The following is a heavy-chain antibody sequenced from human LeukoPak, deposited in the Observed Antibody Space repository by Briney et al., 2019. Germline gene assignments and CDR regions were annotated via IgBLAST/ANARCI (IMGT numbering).Heavy chain of an antibody. CDR3: ARDFDMAAAPGWFDP. V-gene: IGHV4-39*07. J-gene: IGHJ5*02. CDR1: GGSISSSSYY. D-gene: IGHD2-15*01. CDR2: IYYSGST. Sequence: PSETLSLTCTVSGGSISSSSYYWGWIRQPPGKGLEWIGSIYYSGSTYYNPSLKSRVTISVDRSKNQFSLKLSSVTAADTAVYYCARDFDMAAAPGWFDPWGQGTLVTVSS.